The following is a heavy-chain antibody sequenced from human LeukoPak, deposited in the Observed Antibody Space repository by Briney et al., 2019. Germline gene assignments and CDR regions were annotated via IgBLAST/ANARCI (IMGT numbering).Heavy chain of an antibody. J-gene: IGHJ6*02. D-gene: IGHD6-13*01. Sequence: PGGSLRLSCAASGFTFSTFGMHWARQAPGKGLEWVAFTRYDGINKYYADSVKGRFTISRDNSKNTLYLQMDSLRVEDTAVYYCAATSIAAAGSYYYYYGMDVWGQGTTVTVSS. CDR2: TRYDGINK. V-gene: IGHV3-30*02. CDR3: AATSIAAAGSYYYYYGMDV. CDR1: GFTFSTFG.